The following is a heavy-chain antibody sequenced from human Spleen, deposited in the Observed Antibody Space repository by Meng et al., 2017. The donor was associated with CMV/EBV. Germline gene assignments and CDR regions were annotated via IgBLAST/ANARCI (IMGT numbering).Heavy chain of an antibody. CDR3: ARGGGCSSSSCDLDY. D-gene: IGHD2-2*01. CDR1: GASISSGNW. CDR2: IYHSGST. V-gene: IGHV4-4*02. Sequence: QGRCRDPGSGPAKPLGTLSRPVVFAGASISSGNWWNWVRQPPGKGLEWIGDIYHSGSTNYNPSLKSRVTISVDKSKNQFSLKLSSVTAADTAMYYCARGGGCSSSSCDLDYWGQGVLVTVSS. J-gene: IGHJ4*02.